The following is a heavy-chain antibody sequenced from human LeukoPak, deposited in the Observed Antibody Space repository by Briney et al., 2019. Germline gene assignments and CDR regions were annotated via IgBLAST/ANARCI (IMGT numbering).Heavy chain of an antibody. Sequence: PSETLSLTCTVSGGSIRNYYLSWIRQPPGKGLEWIGYIYYSGTAYYNPSLKSRVSMSVDMAKNQVSLNLNSVTAADTAVYYCAREGVEAWDGADYWGQGTLVTVSS. V-gene: IGHV4-59*12. D-gene: IGHD5-24*01. CDR3: AREGVEAWDGADY. J-gene: IGHJ4*02. CDR1: GGSIRNYY. CDR2: IYYSGTA.